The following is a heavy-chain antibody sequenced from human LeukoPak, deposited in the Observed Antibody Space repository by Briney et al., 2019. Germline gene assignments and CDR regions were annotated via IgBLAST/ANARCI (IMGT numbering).Heavy chain of an antibody. Sequence: SETLSLTCTVSGGSISRSSSYWGWIRQPPGKGLEWIGSMDYSGGTYDNPSLKSRVTIFVDTSKNQFSLKLSSVTAADTAVYYCASRITIFGVVAYFDYWGQGTLVTVSS. CDR1: GGSISRSSSY. CDR3: ASRITIFGVVAYFDY. V-gene: IGHV4-39*01. CDR2: MDYSGGT. J-gene: IGHJ4*02. D-gene: IGHD3-3*01.